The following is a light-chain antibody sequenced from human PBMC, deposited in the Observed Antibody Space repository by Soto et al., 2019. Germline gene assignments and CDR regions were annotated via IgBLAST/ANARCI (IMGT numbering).Light chain of an antibody. CDR1: QSVSSK. J-gene: IGKJ1*01. CDR2: GAS. CDR3: QQYSNWPPWT. V-gene: IGKV3-15*01. Sequence: EIVMTQSPATLSVSPGERATLSCRASQSVSSKLAWYQQKPGQAPRLLIYGASTRATGIPARFSGSGSGTEFTLSISSLQSEAFAVYYCQQYSNWPPWTFGQGTKVEIK.